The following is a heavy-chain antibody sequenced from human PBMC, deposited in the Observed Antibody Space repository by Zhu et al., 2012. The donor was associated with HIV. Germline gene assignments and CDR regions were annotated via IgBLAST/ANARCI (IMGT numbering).Heavy chain of an antibody. CDR2: INYSENT. D-gene: IGHD3-10*01. Sequence: QVQLQQWGAGLLKPSETLSLTCAVYSGSFSDYYWNWIRQPPGKGLEWIGEINYSENTNYSPSLRSRVTISLDTSKNQLSLRLRSVTAADTAVYYCAKGRRFDLVRGVPFDYWGQGTLVTVSS. J-gene: IGHJ4*02. CDR3: AKGRRFDLVRGVPFDY. V-gene: IGHV4-34*02. CDR1: SGSFSDYY.